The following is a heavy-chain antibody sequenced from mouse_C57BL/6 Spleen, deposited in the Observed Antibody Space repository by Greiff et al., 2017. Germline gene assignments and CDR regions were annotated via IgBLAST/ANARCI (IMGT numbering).Heavy chain of an antibody. V-gene: IGHV6-3*01. Sequence: DVKLQESGGGLVQPGGSMKLSCVASGFTFSNYWMNWVRQSPEKGLEWVAQIRLKSDNYATHYAESVKGRFTISRDDSKSSVYLQMNNLRAEDTGIYYCTIYDGYYEGFAYWGQGTLVTVSA. CDR3: TIYDGYYEGFAY. CDR2: IRLKSDNYAT. J-gene: IGHJ3*01. D-gene: IGHD2-3*01. CDR1: GFTFSNYW.